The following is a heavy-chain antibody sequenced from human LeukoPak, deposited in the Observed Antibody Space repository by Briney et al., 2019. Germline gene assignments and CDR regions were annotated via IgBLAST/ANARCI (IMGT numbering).Heavy chain of an antibody. CDR3: ARVAAMATTPFDY. Sequence: PSETLSLTCTVSGGSISSYYWSWIRQPPGKGLEWIGYIYYSGSTNYNPSLKSRVTISEDTSKNQFSLKLSSVTAADTAVYYCARVAAMATTPFDYWGQGTLVTVSS. J-gene: IGHJ4*02. D-gene: IGHD5-18*01. CDR2: IYYSGST. V-gene: IGHV4-59*12. CDR1: GGSISSYY.